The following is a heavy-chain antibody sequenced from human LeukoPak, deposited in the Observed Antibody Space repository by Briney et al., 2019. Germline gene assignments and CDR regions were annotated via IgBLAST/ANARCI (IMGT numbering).Heavy chain of an antibody. CDR3: ARGTTVITYY. J-gene: IGHJ4*02. D-gene: IGHD4-23*01. V-gene: IGHV3-48*02. Sequence: PGGPLRLSCAASGLIYSSYSVNWLRQARGRGLEWVSYISSSSSTIYYADSVKGRFTISRDDAKNSLYLQMNSLRDEDTAVYYCARGTTVITYYWGQGTLVTVSS. CDR1: GLIYSSYS. CDR2: ISSSSSTI.